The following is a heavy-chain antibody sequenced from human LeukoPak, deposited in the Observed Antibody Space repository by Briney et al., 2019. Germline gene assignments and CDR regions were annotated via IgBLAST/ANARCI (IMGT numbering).Heavy chain of an antibody. CDR1: GGSISPYY. Sequence: PSETLSLTCTVSGGSISPYYWSWIRQPPGKGLEWIGYVYYTGSTDYNPSLKSRVTISVDTSKNQFSLKLSSVAAADTAVYYCVSTRVYYDSSGPDYWGQGTLVTVSS. J-gene: IGHJ4*02. D-gene: IGHD3-22*01. V-gene: IGHV4-59*01. CDR2: VYYTGST. CDR3: VSTRVYYDSSGPDY.